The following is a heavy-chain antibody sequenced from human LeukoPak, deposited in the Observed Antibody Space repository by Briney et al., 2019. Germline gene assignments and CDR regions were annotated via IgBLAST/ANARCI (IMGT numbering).Heavy chain of an antibody. Sequence: PGGSLRLSCAASGFTFSSYAMHWVRQAPGKGLEWVAVISYDGSNKYYADSVKGRFTISRDNSKNTLYLQMNSLRAEDTAVYYCARGDILTGYYPHWGQGTLVTVSS. V-gene: IGHV3-30*04. CDR3: ARGDILTGYYPH. CDR1: GFTFSSYA. D-gene: IGHD3-9*01. CDR2: ISYDGSNK. J-gene: IGHJ4*02.